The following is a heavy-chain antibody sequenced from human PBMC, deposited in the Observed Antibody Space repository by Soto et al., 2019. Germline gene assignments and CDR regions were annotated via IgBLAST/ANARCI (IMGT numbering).Heavy chain of an antibody. D-gene: IGHD6-13*01. J-gene: IGHJ6*02. CDR3: AAAIAAAGSYYYYGMDV. CDR2: IIPIFGTA. Sequence: QVQLVQSGAEVKKPGSSVKVSCKASGGTFSSYAISWVRQAPGQGLEWMGGIIPIFGTANYAQKFEGRVTIPADESPSTASMERRSLRSGAAAVYYCAAAIAAAGSYYYYGMDVWGQGTTVTVSS. V-gene: IGHV1-69*12. CDR1: GGTFSSYA.